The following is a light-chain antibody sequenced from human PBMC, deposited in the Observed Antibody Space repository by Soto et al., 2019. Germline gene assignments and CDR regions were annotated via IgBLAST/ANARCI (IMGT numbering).Light chain of an antibody. Sequence: IQMTQSPSSLSASVRDSVTITCRASQSISNYLNWYQQKPGKAPKLLVYAASSLQSGVPSRFSGSGSGTDFTLTIISLQPEDFETYYCQQSYSTPFTFGPGTKLDI. J-gene: IGKJ3*01. CDR1: QSISNY. CDR3: QQSYSTPFT. CDR2: AAS. V-gene: IGKV1-39*01.